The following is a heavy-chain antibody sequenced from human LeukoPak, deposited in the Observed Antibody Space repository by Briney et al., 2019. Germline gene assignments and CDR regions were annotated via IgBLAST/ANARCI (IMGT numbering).Heavy chain of an antibody. D-gene: IGHD5-12*01. CDR3: AIGYGGYLSQSAFDI. V-gene: IGHV3-NL1*01. Sequence: GGSLRLSCAASGFTFSSYGMHWVRQAPGGGLQWVSLLYSGGDTYYANSVKGRFTISRDNSKNTLYLQMNSLRAEDTAVYYCAIGYGGYLSQSAFDIWGQGTMVTVSS. CDR2: LYSGGDT. J-gene: IGHJ3*02. CDR1: GFTFSSYG.